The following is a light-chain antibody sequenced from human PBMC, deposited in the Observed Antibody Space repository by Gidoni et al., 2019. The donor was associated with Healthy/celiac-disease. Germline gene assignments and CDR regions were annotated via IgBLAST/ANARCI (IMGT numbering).Light chain of an antibody. J-gene: IGKJ1*01. CDR2: WAS. CDR1: QSVLHSSDNQNY. CDR3: QQYYSTPRT. V-gene: IGKV4-1*01. Sequence: DIVMTQSPDSLAVSLGERATINCKSGQSVLHSSDNQNYLAWYQQKPGQPPKLLIYWASTRESGVPDRFRGSGSGTDFTLTISSLQAEDVAVYYCQQYYSTPRTFGQGTKVEVK.